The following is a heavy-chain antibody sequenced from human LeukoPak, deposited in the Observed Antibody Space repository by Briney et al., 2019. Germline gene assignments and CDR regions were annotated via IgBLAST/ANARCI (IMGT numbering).Heavy chain of an antibody. CDR3: ARDRAVAGTYWYFDL. CDR2: ISSSSSTI. V-gene: IGHV3-48*01. CDR1: GFSFSSYS. Sequence: GGSLRLSCAASGFSFSSYSMNWVRQAPGKGLEWVSYISSSSSTIYYADSVKGRFTISRDNAKSSLYLQMSSLRAEDTAVYYCARDRAVAGTYWYFDLWGRGTLVTVSS. J-gene: IGHJ2*01. D-gene: IGHD6-19*01.